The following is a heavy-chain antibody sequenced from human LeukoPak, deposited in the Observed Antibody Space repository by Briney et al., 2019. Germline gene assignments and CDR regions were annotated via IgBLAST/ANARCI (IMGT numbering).Heavy chain of an antibody. Sequence: PGGSLRLSCEASGFTFSSYAMSWVRQAPGKGLEWVSAISGSGGSTYYADSVKGRFTISSDNSKNTLYLQMNSLRAEDTAVYYCAKDGLWFGELLNWFDPWGQGTLVTVSS. V-gene: IGHV3-23*01. J-gene: IGHJ5*02. D-gene: IGHD3-10*01. CDR1: GFTFSSYA. CDR3: AKDGLWFGELLNWFDP. CDR2: ISGSGGST.